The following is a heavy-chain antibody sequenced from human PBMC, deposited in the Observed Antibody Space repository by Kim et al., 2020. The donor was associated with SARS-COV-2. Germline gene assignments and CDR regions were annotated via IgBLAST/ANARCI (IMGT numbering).Heavy chain of an antibody. J-gene: IGHJ2*01. Sequence: SETLSLTCSVSGGSISSSDYYWGWIRQPPGKGLEWIATIYYSGSTYYNPSLKGRVTISVDTSKKQFSLRLSSVTAADAAVYYCSRHLRNWYFDLWGCGTL. CDR3: SRHLRNWYFDL. CDR2: IYYSGST. V-gene: IGHV4-39*01. CDR1: GGSISSSDYY.